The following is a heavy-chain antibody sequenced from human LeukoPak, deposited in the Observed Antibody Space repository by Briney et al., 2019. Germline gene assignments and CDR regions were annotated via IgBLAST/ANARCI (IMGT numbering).Heavy chain of an antibody. J-gene: IGHJ4*02. Sequence: SETLSLTCTVSGGSISSSSYYWGWIRQPPGKGLEWIGSIYHSGSTYYNPSLKSRVTISVDTSKNQFSLKLSSVTAADTAVYYCARVKVTYFDYWGQGTLVTVSS. CDR3: ARVKVTYFDY. CDR2: IYHSGST. V-gene: IGHV4-39*07. D-gene: IGHD2-21*02. CDR1: GGSISSSSYY.